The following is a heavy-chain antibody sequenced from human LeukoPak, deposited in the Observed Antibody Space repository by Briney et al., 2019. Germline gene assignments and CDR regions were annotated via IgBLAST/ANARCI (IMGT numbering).Heavy chain of an antibody. V-gene: IGHV3-48*04. CDR2: ISSSGSTI. J-gene: IGHJ4*02. D-gene: IGHD3-10*01. CDR3: ARDRWFGELAFDY. Sequence: PGGTLRLSCAASGFTFSSYGMSWVRQAPGKGLEWVSYISSSGSTIYYADSVKGRFTISRDNAKNSLYLQMNSLRAEDTAVYYCARDRWFGELAFDYWGQGTLVTVSS. CDR1: GFTFSSYG.